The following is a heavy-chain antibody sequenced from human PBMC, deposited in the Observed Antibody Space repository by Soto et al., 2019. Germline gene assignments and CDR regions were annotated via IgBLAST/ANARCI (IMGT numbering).Heavy chain of an antibody. J-gene: IGHJ2*01. CDR3: TTDLRDSWYFDL. V-gene: IGHV3-15*07. Sequence: GGSLRLSCAASGFSISDHFVDWVRQAPGKGLEWVGRIKSKTDGGTTDYAAPVKGRFTISRDDSKNTLYLRMNSLKTEDTAVYYCTTDLRDSWYFDLWGRGTLVTVSS. CDR2: IKSKTDGGTT. CDR1: GFSISDHF.